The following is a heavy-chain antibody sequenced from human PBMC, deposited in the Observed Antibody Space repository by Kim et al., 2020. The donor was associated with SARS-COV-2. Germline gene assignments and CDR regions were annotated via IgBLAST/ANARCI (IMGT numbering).Heavy chain of an antibody. CDR3: ARLPDY. J-gene: IGHJ4*02. Sequence: ICYSGNTNYNPPLKSRVTILIDTSKQKFSLKVRFVTAADTAVYYCARLPDYWGQGTLVTVSS. V-gene: IGHV4-61*07. CDR2: ICYSGNT.